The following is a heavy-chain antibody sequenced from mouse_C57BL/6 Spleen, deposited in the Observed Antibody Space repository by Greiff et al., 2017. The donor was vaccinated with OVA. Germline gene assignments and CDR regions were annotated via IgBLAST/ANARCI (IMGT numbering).Heavy chain of an antibody. D-gene: IGHD1-1*01. Sequence: EVNVVESGGDLVKPGGSLKLSCAASGFTFSSYGMSWVRQTPDKRLEWVATISSGGSYTYYPDSVKGRFTISRDNAKNTLYLQMSSLKSEDTAMYYCARHDLYGSSYGYAMDYWGQGTSVTVSS. CDR3: ARHDLYGSSYGYAMDY. CDR1: GFTFSSYG. V-gene: IGHV5-6*01. CDR2: ISSGGSYT. J-gene: IGHJ4*01.